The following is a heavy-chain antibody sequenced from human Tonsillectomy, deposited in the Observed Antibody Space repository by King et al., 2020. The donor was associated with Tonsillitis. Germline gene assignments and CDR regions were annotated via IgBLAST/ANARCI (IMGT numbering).Heavy chain of an antibody. CDR3: AREGYSSGWSFIWFDP. CDR2: ISYDGTNK. CDR1: GFTFSSYA. V-gene: IGHV3-30-3*01. J-gene: IGHJ5*02. Sequence: VQLVESGGGVVQPGRSLRLSCAASGFTFSSYAMHWVRQAPGKGLEWVSVISYDGTNKYYADSVKGRFTISRDNSKNTLYLQMNSLRAEDTAVYYCAREGYSSGWSFIWFDPWGQGPLVTVSS. D-gene: IGHD6-19*01.